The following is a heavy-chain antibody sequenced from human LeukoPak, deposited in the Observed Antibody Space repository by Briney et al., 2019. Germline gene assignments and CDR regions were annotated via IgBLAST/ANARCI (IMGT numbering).Heavy chain of an antibody. D-gene: IGHD1-26*01. CDR1: GFTFSSYS. V-gene: IGHV3-48*01. CDR3: GRKRRPGANPQWSAFDI. CDR2: ISSSSSTI. J-gene: IGHJ3*02. Sequence: GGSLRLSCAASGFTFSSYSMNWVRQAPGKGLEWVSYISSSSSTIYYADSVKGRFTISRDNAKNSLYLQMNSLRAEDTAVYYRGRKRRPGANPQWSAFDIWGQGTMVTVSS.